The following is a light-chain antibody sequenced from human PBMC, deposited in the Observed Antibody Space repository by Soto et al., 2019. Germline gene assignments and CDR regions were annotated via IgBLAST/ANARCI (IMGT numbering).Light chain of an antibody. J-gene: IGKJ1*01. Sequence: DIQMTQSPSTLSASVGDRVTITCRASQTISTWLAWYQQKPVKAPELLIYDASTLESGVPSRFSGSGSGTEFSLTISSLQPDDFATFYCQQYSSFSRTFGQGTKVDNK. CDR3: QQYSSFSRT. V-gene: IGKV1-5*01. CDR2: DAS. CDR1: QTISTW.